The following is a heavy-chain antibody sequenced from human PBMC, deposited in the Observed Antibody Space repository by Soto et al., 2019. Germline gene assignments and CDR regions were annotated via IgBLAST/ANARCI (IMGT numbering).Heavy chain of an antibody. CDR1: GGSFSCYY. V-gene: IGHV4-34*01. CDR2: INHSGST. CDR3: ASKLAGWDYFDS. D-gene: IGHD3-16*01. J-gene: IGHJ4*02. Sequence: QVQLKQWGAGLLKPSETLSLTCSVYGGSFSCYYWGWIRQPPGKGLEWFGEINHSGSTNYNPSLKSRFTISVDTSKNQFSLKLSSVTAAYTAVYYCASKLAGWDYFDSWCQGTLVTFSS.